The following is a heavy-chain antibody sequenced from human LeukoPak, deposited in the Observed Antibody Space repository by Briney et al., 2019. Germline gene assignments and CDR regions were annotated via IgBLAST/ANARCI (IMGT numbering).Heavy chain of an antibody. Sequence: SQTLSLTCAISGDSVSSNSAAWNWIRQSPSRGLEWLGRTYYRSKWYNDYAVSVKSRITINPDTSKNQFSLQLSSVTAADTAVYYCARGPYRSVLRYFDRRFDPWGQGTLVTVSS. CDR2: TYYRSKWYN. CDR1: GDSVSSNSAA. J-gene: IGHJ5*02. D-gene: IGHD3-9*01. V-gene: IGHV6-1*01. CDR3: ARGPYRSVLRYFDRRFDP.